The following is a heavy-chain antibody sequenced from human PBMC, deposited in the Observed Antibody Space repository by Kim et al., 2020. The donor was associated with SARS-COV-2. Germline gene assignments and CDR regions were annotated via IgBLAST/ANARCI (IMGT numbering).Heavy chain of an antibody. Sequence: SVKVSCKASGGTFSSYAISWVRQAPGQGLEWMGGIIPIFGTANYAQKFQGRVTITADESTSTAYMELSSLRSEDTAVYYCASWDMAHYYDSSGLRYWGQGTLVTVSS. D-gene: IGHD3-22*01. CDR2: IIPIFGTA. CDR3: ASWDMAHYYDSSGLRY. V-gene: IGHV1-69*13. J-gene: IGHJ4*02. CDR1: GGTFSSYA.